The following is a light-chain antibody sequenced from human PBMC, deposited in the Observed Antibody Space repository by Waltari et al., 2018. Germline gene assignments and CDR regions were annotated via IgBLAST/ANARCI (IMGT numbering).Light chain of an antibody. CDR1: SSHVASYTL. Sequence: QSALTQPASVSGSPGQSITISCTGTSSHVASYTLVSWYQQYPGKAPRLVIYEVFKRPASVSSRFSGSKSGSTASLTISGVQAEDEATYYCSSYAGRSILIFGGGT. CDR2: EVF. J-gene: IGLJ2*01. V-gene: IGLV2-23*02. CDR3: SSYAGRSILI.